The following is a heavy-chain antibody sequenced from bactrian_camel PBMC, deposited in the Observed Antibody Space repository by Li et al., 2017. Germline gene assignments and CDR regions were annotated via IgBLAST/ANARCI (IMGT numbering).Heavy chain of an antibody. D-gene: IGHD5*01. V-gene: IGHV3S68*01. Sequence: HVQLVESGGGSVQAGGSLRLSCVTSGYTYSISSCMAWFRQAPGKEREGVASIYTQDGRTAYADSVKGRFTISQDNANNTLHLHMNNLKAEDTGMYYCAAQFSRRLGGTWGPILLSNEYDYWGQGTQVTVS. CDR2: IYTQDGRT. J-gene: IGHJ4*01. CDR1: GYTYSISSC. CDR3: AAQFSRRLGGTWGPILLSNEYDY.